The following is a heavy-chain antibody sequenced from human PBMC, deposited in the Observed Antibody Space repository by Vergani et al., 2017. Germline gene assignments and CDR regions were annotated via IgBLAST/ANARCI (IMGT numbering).Heavy chain of an antibody. CDR1: GDSISSNNC. V-gene: IGHV4-4*03. CDR2: ICHTEDT. Sequence: QVQLQESGPGLVKPPGTLSLTCAVSGDSISSNNCWTWVRQPPGKGLEWIGEICHTEDTKYSPSLKSRVTVSVDESRNLFSLRLNSVTAADTAVYYCARDSWTSELRGVYWFDTWGQGTLVSVSS. CDR3: ARDSWTSELRGVYWFDT. J-gene: IGHJ5*02. D-gene: IGHD3-10*01.